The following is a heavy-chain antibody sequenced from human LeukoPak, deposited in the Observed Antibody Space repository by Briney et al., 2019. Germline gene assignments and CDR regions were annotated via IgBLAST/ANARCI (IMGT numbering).Heavy chain of an antibody. CDR3: ARFVTGRRVVVVPAAIRKDGYYFDY. CDR2: IYISGST. J-gene: IGHJ4*02. Sequence: SETLSLTCTVSGGSISSYYWSWIRQPAGKGLEWIGRIYISGSTNYNPSLKSRVTISVDRSKNQFSLKLSSVTAADTAVYYCARFVTGRRVVVVPAAIRKDGYYFDYWGQGTLVTVSS. V-gene: IGHV4-4*07. D-gene: IGHD2-2*02. CDR1: GGSISSYY.